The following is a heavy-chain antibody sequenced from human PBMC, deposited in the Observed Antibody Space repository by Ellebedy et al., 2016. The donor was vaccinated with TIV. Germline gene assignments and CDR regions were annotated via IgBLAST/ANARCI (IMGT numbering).Heavy chain of an antibody. CDR3: AAGIRTCGNDCYRPNWFDP. Sequence: SVKVSCXASGYTFTSYGISWVRQAPGQGLEWIGWIVVGSGNTNYAQKFQERVTITRDMSTSTAYMELSSLRSEDTAVYYCAAGIRTCGNDCYRPNWFDPWGQGTLVTVSS. V-gene: IGHV1-58*02. D-gene: IGHD2-21*02. J-gene: IGHJ5*02. CDR2: IVVGSGNT. CDR1: GYTFTSYG.